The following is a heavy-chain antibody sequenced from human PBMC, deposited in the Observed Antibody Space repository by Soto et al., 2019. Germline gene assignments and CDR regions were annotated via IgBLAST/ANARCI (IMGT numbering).Heavy chain of an antibody. Sequence: GESLKISCKGSGYSFTSYWIGWVRQMPGKGLEWMGIIYPGDSDTRYSTSFQGQVTISADKSISTAYLQWSSLKASDTAMYYCASNGVAYYDFWSGTDAFDIWGQGTMVTVSS. CDR2: IYPGDSDT. V-gene: IGHV5-51*01. D-gene: IGHD3-3*01. CDR3: ASNGVAYYDFWSGTDAFDI. J-gene: IGHJ3*02. CDR1: GYSFTSYW.